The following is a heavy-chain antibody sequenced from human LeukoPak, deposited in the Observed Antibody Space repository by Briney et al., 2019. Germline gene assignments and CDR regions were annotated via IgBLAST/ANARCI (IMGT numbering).Heavy chain of an antibody. CDR1: GFTFSSYA. D-gene: IGHD4-17*01. CDR2: ISGSGGST. V-gene: IGHV3-23*01. Sequence: GGSLRLSCAASGFTFSSYAMSWVRQAPGKGLEWVSAISGSGGSTYYADSVKGRFTISRDNSKNTLYLQMNSLRAEDTAVYYCTKRGTVTTFGHCDFWGQGTLVTVSS. CDR3: TKRGTVTTFGHCDF. J-gene: IGHJ4*02.